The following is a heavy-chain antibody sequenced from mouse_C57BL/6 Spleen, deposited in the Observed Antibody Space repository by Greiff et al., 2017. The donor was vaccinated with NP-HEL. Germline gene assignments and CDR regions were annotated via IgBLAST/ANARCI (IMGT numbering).Heavy chain of an antibody. CDR2: IWGDGST. V-gene: IGHV2-3*01. CDR1: GFSLTSYG. J-gene: IGHJ2*01. D-gene: IGHD2-4*01. Sequence: VKVVESGPGLVAPSHCLSITCTVSGFSLTSYGVSWVRQPPGKGLEWLGVIWGDGSTNYHSALISRLSISKDNSKSQVFLKLNSLQTDDTATYYCAGVMRGYYDYDWGFDYWGQGTTLTVSS. CDR3: AGVMRGYYDYDWGFDY.